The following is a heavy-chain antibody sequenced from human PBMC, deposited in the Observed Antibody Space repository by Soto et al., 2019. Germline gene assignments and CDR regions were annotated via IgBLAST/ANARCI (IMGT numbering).Heavy chain of an antibody. CDR2: ISPNFGTP. CDR3: ARGGPVIIPAAANWFDP. V-gene: IGHV1-69*06. D-gene: IGHD2-2*01. CDR1: GGGFNRYS. J-gene: IGHJ5*02. Sequence: QVQLVQSGAEVKKPGSSVKVSCKSSGGGFNRYSISWVRQAPGQGLEGMGVISPNFGTPTYAQKFQGRVTITADNSTSTDYMEGSRQTSETTAVYYCARGGPVIIPAAANWFDPWGQGTLVTVSS.